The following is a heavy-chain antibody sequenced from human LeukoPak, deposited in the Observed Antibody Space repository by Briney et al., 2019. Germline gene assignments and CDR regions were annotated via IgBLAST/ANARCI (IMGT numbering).Heavy chain of an antibody. Sequence: PGGSLRLSCAASGFAISTYAMAWVRQAPGKGLEWISSLSSGRSPSYSDSLEGRLTMSSDNARNTLYLQMDNLRGEDTAMYYCARQPGYCAAGTCYFDSWGQGTQVTVSS. D-gene: IGHD2-8*02. CDR3: ARQPGYCAAGTCYFDS. J-gene: IGHJ4*02. V-gene: IGHV3-21*04. CDR1: GFAISTYA. CDR2: LSSGRSP.